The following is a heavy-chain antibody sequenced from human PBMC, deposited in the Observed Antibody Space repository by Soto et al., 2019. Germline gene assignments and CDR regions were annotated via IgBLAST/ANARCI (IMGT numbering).Heavy chain of an antibody. CDR3: ATGARVVFDL. J-gene: IGHJ3*01. CDR1: GFTFDYYW. CDR2: VHSDGTTT. V-gene: IGHV3-74*01. D-gene: IGHD2-15*01. Sequence: EVQLVESGGGLVQPGETLSLSCATTGFTFDYYWMHWVRQAPGKGLVWVSRVHSDGTTTTYAASVKGRFTISRDNASNTVSLQLRCLRAGDTDIYHCATGARVVFDLWGPGTVVTVAS.